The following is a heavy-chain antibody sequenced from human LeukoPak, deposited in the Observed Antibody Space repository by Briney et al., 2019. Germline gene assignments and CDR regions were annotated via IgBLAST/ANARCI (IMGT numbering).Heavy chain of an antibody. Sequence: GGSLRLSCAASGFNFDDYGMTWVRQTPGRGLEWVSGVNWSGSSTNYADSVKGRFTISRDSATNSLYLQMNSLRAEDTALYYCARAHNYDGRDYYYAFSDYWGQGTLVTVSS. CDR2: VNWSGSST. CDR3: ARAHNYDGRDYYYAFSDY. V-gene: IGHV3-20*04. J-gene: IGHJ4*02. D-gene: IGHD3-22*01. CDR1: GFNFDDYG.